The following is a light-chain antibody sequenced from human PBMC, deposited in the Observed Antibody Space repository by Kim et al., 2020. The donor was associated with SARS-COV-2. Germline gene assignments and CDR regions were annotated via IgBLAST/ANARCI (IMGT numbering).Light chain of an antibody. CDR1: NSDLGSYNL. CDR2: EVS. J-gene: IGLJ7*01. V-gene: IGLV2-23*02. CDR3: CSYAGDYSTV. Sequence: QSALTQPASVSGSPGQSITISCSGTNSDLGSYNLVSWYQQHPGKAPKLIIYEVSRRPSGVPDRFFGSKSDNTASLTISGLQAEDEADYYCCSYAGDYSTVFGGGTQLTVL.